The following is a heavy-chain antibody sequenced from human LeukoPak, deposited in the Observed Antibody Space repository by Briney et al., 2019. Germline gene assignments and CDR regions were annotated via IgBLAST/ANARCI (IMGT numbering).Heavy chain of an antibody. Sequence: PGGSLRLSCAVSGFSVSGYWMTWVRQAPGKGLEWVGRIKSKTDGETTDYAAPVKGRFTISRDDSKNTLYLQMNSLKTEDTALYYCTTAPSGYAYMNGWHLDYWGEGALVTVSS. D-gene: IGHD5-18*01. V-gene: IGHV3-15*01. CDR1: GFSVSGYW. J-gene: IGHJ4*02. CDR2: IKSKTDGETT. CDR3: TTAPSGYAYMNGWHLDY.